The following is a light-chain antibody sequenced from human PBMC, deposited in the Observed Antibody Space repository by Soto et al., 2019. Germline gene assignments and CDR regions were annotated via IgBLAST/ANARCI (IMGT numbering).Light chain of an antibody. Sequence: QPVLTQSPSASASLGASVKLTCTLSSGHSSYDIAWHQQQPEKGPRYLMKLNSDGSHSKGDGIPDRFSGTSSGAERYLTISSLQSEDEADYYCQTWGTGIVVFGGGTKGTVL. CDR1: SGHSSYD. CDR3: QTWGTGIVV. V-gene: IGLV4-69*01. J-gene: IGLJ2*01. CDR2: LNSDGSH.